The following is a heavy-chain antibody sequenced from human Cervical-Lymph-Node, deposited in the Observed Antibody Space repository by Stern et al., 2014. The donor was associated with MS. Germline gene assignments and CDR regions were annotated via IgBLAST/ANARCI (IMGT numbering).Heavy chain of an antibody. D-gene: IGHD3-22*01. CDR3: VRDYYDSSRYFDL. CDR1: GYTFSSYA. J-gene: IGHJ4*02. Sequence: QVQLVQSGAEMKKPGASVRVSCRAVGYTFSSYAISLVRQAPGQGLEWLGWISAYNGNPNYAQKFLGRVDMTTDPSSTTAFMDLRSLTSDDTAVYYCVRDYYDSSRYFDLWGRGTLVTVSS. CDR2: ISAYNGNP. V-gene: IGHV1-18*01.